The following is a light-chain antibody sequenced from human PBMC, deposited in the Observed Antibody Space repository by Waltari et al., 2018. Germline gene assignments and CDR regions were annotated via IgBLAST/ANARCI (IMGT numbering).Light chain of an antibody. CDR1: SSDLGTYDY. V-gene: IGLV2-14*03. CDR2: DVT. J-gene: IGLJ2*01. CDR3: SSYTTSSTVV. Sequence: QSALTQPASVSGSPGQSIPFSRTGTSSDLGTYDYVSGYQQHPGKAPKLMIYDVTKRPSGVSDRFSGSKSGNTASLTISGLQAEDEADYYCSSYTTSSTVVFGGGTKVTVL.